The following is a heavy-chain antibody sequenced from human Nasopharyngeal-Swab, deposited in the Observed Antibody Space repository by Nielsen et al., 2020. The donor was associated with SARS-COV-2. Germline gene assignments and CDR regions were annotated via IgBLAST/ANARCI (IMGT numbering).Heavy chain of an antibody. V-gene: IGHV1-69*13. CDR1: GGTFSSYA. Sequence: SVKVSCKASGGTFSSYAISWVRQAPGQGLEWMGGIIPIFGTANYAQKFQGRVTITADESTSTAYMELSSLRSEDMAVYYCVYGSGSYYNLYYWGQGTLVTVSS. CDR3: VYGSGSYYNLYY. D-gene: IGHD3-10*01. J-gene: IGHJ4*02. CDR2: IIPIFGTA.